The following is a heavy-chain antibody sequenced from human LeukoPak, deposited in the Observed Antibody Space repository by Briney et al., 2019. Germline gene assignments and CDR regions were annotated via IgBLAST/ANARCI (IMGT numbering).Heavy chain of an antibody. Sequence: PSETLSLTCTVSGGSFSSGGYYWSWIRQPPGKGLEWIGSIYYSGSTYYNPSLKSRVTISVDTSKNQFSLKLSSVTAADTAVYYCARGIYSGYDLGDAFDIWGQGTMVTVSS. CDR1: GGSFSSGGYY. D-gene: IGHD5-12*01. J-gene: IGHJ3*02. CDR2: IYYSGST. CDR3: ARGIYSGYDLGDAFDI. V-gene: IGHV4-39*01.